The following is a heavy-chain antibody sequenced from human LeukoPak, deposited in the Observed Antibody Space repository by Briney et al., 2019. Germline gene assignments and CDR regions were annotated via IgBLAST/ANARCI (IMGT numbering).Heavy chain of an antibody. Sequence: GGSLRLSCAASGFTFDDYTMHWLRHATGKGLEWVSLISWDGGSTYYADSVKGRFTISRDNSKNSLYLQMNSLRTEDTALYYCAGEGIGAAPSYWGQGTLVTVSS. CDR2: ISWDGGST. CDR1: GFTFDDYT. D-gene: IGHD6-25*01. CDR3: AGEGIGAAPSY. V-gene: IGHV3-43*01. J-gene: IGHJ4*02.